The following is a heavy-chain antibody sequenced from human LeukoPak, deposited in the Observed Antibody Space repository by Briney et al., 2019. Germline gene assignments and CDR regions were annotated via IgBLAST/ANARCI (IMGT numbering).Heavy chain of an antibody. CDR2: ISGSSSYI. V-gene: IGHV3-21*01. Sequence: PGGSLRLSCAASGFTFSSYSMNWVRQAPGKGLEWVSSISGSSSYIYYADSVKGRFTISRDNAKNSLYLQMNSLRAEDTAVYYCARDVDTAMVGIWGQGTMVTVSS. CDR1: GFTFSSYS. J-gene: IGHJ3*02. CDR3: ARDVDTAMVGI. D-gene: IGHD5-18*01.